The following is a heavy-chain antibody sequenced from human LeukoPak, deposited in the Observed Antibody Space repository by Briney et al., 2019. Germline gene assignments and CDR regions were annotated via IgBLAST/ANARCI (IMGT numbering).Heavy chain of an antibody. Sequence: PGGSLRLSCAASGFTFSSYSMNWVRQAPGKGLEWVSYISSSSSTIYYADSVKGRFTISRDNAKNSLYLQMNSLRAEDTAVYYCATTPRSGYVYFDYWGQGTLVTVSS. CDR2: ISSSSSTI. V-gene: IGHV3-48*01. CDR3: ATTPRSGYVYFDY. J-gene: IGHJ4*02. D-gene: IGHD5-12*01. CDR1: GFTFSSYS.